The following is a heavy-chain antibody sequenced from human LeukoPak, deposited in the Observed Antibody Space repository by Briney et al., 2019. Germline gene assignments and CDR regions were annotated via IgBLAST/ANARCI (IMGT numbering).Heavy chain of an antibody. Sequence: PGGSLRHSCAVSGVIFSNYAMAWVRQAPGKGLEWVSTISGSGAGTYYADSVKGRYTISRDNSKNTVFLQMNSLRAEDTAVYYCAKFAGDSSGLYSYFDYWGQGTLVTVSS. J-gene: IGHJ4*02. CDR1: GVIFSNYA. V-gene: IGHV3-23*01. CDR2: ISGSGAGT. CDR3: AKFAGDSSGLYSYFDY. D-gene: IGHD6-19*01.